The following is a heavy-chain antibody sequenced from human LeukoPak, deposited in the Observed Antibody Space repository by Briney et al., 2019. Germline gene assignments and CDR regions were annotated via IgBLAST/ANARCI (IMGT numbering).Heavy chain of an antibody. V-gene: IGHV1-2*02. J-gene: IGHJ5*02. D-gene: IGHD6-19*01. Sequence: GASVKVSCKASGYTFTAYYMHWVRQAPGQGPEWMGWINPISGGTNYAQNFQGRVTMTRDTSISTAYMELSSLTSDDTAVYYCAKGRVVAGSKSLTYHWFDPWGQGTLVTVSS. CDR1: GYTFTAYY. CDR3: AKGRVVAGSKSLTYHWFDP. CDR2: INPISGGT.